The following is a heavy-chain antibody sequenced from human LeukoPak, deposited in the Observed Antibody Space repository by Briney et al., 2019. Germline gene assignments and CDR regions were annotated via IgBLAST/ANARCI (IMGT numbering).Heavy chain of an antibody. CDR1: GFTFSSYA. D-gene: IGHD2-2*01. CDR3: AKVGLLYCSSTSCPHYFDY. Sequence: GGSLRLSCAASGFTFSSYAMSWVRQAPGKGLEWVSAISGSGGSTYYADSVKGRFTISRDNSKNTLYLQMNSLRAEDTAVYYCAKVGLLYCSSTSCPHYFDYWGQGTLVTVSS. V-gene: IGHV3-23*01. J-gene: IGHJ4*02. CDR2: ISGSGGST.